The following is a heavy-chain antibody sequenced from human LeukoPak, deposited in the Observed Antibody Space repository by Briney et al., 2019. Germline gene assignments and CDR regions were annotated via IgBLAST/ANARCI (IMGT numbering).Heavy chain of an antibody. J-gene: IGHJ6*02. V-gene: IGHV3-30-3*01. CDR2: ISYDGSNK. CDR3: ARDQHSGNYDYYYGMDV. Sequence: GGSLRLSCAASGFTFSSYAMHWVRQAPGKGLEWVAVISYDGSNKYYADSVKGRFTISRDNSKNTLYLQMNSLGVEDPAVYYCARDQHSGNYDYYYGMDVWGQGTTVTVS. CDR1: GFTFSSYA. D-gene: IGHD4-23*01.